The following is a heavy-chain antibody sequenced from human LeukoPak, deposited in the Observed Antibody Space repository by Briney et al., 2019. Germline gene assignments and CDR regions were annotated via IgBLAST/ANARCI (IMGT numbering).Heavy chain of an antibody. CDR3: ARDRYCSGGSCSHDAFDI. CDR1: GGSISSSSYY. Sequence: SETLPLTCTVSGGSISSSSYYWGWIRQPPGKGLEWIGSIYYSGSTYYNPSLKSRVTISVDTSKNQFSLKLSSVTAADTAVYYCARDRYCSGGSCSHDAFDIWGQGTMVTVSS. D-gene: IGHD2-15*01. V-gene: IGHV4-39*07. J-gene: IGHJ3*02. CDR2: IYYSGST.